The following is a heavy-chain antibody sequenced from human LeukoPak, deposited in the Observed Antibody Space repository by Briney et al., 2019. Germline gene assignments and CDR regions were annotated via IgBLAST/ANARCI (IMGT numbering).Heavy chain of an antibody. Sequence: SQTLSLTCTVSGGSISSGSYYWSWIRQPAGKGLEWVGRIYTSGSTNYNPSLKSRATISVDTSKNQFSLKLSSVTAADTAVYYCARDGLYGWGAFDIWGQGTMVTVSS. CDR3: ARDGLYGWGAFDI. D-gene: IGHD2-8*01. CDR2: IYTSGST. CDR1: GGSISSGSYY. V-gene: IGHV4-61*02. J-gene: IGHJ3*02.